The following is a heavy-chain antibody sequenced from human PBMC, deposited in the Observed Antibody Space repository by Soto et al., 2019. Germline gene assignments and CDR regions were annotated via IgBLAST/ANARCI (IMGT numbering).Heavy chain of an antibody. CDR3: AKVTHCSSTSCYEAFDY. J-gene: IGHJ4*02. CDR2: ISGSGGST. D-gene: IGHD2-2*01. V-gene: IGHV3-23*01. CDR1: GFTFSSYA. Sequence: GSLRLSCAASGFTFSSYAMSWVRQAPGKGLEWVSAISGSGGSTYYADSVKGRFTISRDNSKNTLYLQMNSLRAEDTAVYYCAKVTHCSSTSCYEAFDYWGQGTLVTVSS.